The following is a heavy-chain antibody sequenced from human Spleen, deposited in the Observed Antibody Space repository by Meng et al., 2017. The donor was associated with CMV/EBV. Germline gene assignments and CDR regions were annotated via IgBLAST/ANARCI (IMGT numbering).Heavy chain of an antibody. CDR1: GDTFGINA. CDR3: ARVFQFKAQVDYSYAMDV. V-gene: IGHV1-69*04. J-gene: IGHJ6*02. Sequence: SVKVSCKASGDTFGINAITWVRQAPGQGLEWLGSIIPVLAKAKYAQKFQDRVTITADKSTSIAHMEMRGLRSDDTAVYYCARVFQFKAQVDYSYAMDVWGPGATVTVSS. CDR2: IIPVLAKA. D-gene: IGHD2-15*01.